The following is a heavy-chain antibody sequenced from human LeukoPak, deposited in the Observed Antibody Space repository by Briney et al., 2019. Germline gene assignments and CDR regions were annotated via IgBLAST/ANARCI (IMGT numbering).Heavy chain of an antibody. Sequence: GGSLRLSCAASGFTFDDYGMSWVRQAPGKGLEWVSGINWNGGSTGYADSVKGRFTISRDNAKNSPYLQMNSLRAEDTALYYCARLTRSGWANYYYYYMDVWGKGTTVTVSS. CDR2: INWNGGST. V-gene: IGHV3-20*04. J-gene: IGHJ6*03. D-gene: IGHD6-19*01. CDR3: ARLTRSGWANYYYYYMDV. CDR1: GFTFDDYG.